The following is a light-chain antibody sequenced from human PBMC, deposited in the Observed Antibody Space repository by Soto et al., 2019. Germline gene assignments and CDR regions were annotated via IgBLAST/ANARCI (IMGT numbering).Light chain of an antibody. CDR2: DVT. J-gene: IGLJ1*01. Sequence: QSALTQPASGSGSPGQSITISCTGTSSDVGGYNYVSWYQQHPGKAPKLMIYDVTNRPSGASNRFSGSKSGNTASLTISGLQAEDDSYYYCSSSTGSYTLALFGTRP. V-gene: IGLV2-14*03. CDR3: SSSTGSYTLAL. CDR1: SSDVGGYNY.